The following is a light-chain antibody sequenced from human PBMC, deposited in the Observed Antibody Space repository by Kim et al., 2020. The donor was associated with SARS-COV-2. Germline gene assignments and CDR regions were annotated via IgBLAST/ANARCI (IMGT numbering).Light chain of an antibody. CDR1: SSDVGAYIY. V-gene: IGLV2-8*01. CDR3: SSYAGNNVWV. Sequence: QPVLTQPPSASGSPGQSVSISCTGTSSDVGAYIYVSWYQQHPGKAPSLILYEVNKRPSGVPDRFSGSKSGNTASLTVSGLQAADEADYYCSSYAGNNVWVFGGGTQLTVL. CDR2: EVN. J-gene: IGLJ3*02.